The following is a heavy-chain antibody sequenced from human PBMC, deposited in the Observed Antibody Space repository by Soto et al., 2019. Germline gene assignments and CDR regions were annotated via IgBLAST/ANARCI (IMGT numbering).Heavy chain of an antibody. D-gene: IGHD4-17*01. Sequence: SETLSLTCTVSGGSISSYYWSWIRQPPGKGLEWIGYIYYSGSTNYNPSLKSRVTISVDTSKNQFSLKLSSVTAADTAVYYCARFYAPGTREGHDYGDYLRVTGPGFDYWGQGTLVTVSS. CDR2: IYYSGST. J-gene: IGHJ4*02. V-gene: IGHV4-59*08. CDR1: GGSISSYY. CDR3: ARFYAPGTREGHDYGDYLRVTGPGFDY.